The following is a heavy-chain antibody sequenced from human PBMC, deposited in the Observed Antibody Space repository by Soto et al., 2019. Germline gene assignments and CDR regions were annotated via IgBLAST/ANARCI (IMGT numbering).Heavy chain of an antibody. CDR2: IHPNTGGT. D-gene: IGHD6-19*01. CDR3: ASDFRTRGWFRQAGNFAMDV. J-gene: IGHJ6*02. CDR1: GYPYTNSY. Sequence: ASVKVSCKASGYPYTNSYMHWVRQAPGQGLEWMGWIHPNTGGTNYAQKFQGRVTMTRDTSVSTVYMELNRLTSDDTAIYFCASDFRTRGWFRQAGNFAMDVWGQGTTVTVSS. V-gene: IGHV1-2*02.